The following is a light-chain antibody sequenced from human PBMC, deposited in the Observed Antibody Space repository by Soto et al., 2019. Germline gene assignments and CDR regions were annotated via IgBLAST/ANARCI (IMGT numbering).Light chain of an antibody. Sequence: EIVMTQSPATLSASPGERVTLSCRASQSVGSNLAWYQQKPGQAPRLLIYGASTRATGIPDKFSGSGSGTEFTLTIYSLQYEDFVVYYCQQYNNWPPITFGQGTRLEIK. CDR3: QQYNNWPPIT. CDR1: QSVGSN. V-gene: IGKV3D-15*01. J-gene: IGKJ5*01. CDR2: GAS.